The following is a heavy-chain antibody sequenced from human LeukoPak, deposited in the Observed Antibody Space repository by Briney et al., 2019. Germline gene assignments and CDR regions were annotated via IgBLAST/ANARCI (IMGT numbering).Heavy chain of an antibody. J-gene: IGHJ4*02. CDR1: GLTFSSYA. CDR3: AKDWGYYYDSSGDGYFDY. CDR2: ISGSGGST. V-gene: IGHV3-23*01. D-gene: IGHD3-22*01. Sequence: QPGGSLRLSCAASGLTFSSYAMSWVRQAPGKGLEWVSAISGSGGSTYYADSVKGRFTISRDNSKNTLYLQMNSLRAEDTAVYYCAKDWGYYYDSSGDGYFDYWGQGTLVTVSS.